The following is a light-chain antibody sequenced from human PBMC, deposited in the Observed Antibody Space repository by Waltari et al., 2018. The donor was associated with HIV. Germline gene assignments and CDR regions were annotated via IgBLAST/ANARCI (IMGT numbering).Light chain of an antibody. CDR3: QSYDSSLNGWV. CDR2: GNT. CDR1: SSNIGAGND. V-gene: IGLV1-40*01. J-gene: IGLJ3*02. Sequence: QSVLTQPPSVSGAPGRKVTIPCTGRSSNIGAGNDVYWYQQCPGTAPKVLIYGNTNRPSWVPDRFSGSKSGNSAALAIAGLQADEEADYYGQSYDSSLNGWVFGGGTKLSV.